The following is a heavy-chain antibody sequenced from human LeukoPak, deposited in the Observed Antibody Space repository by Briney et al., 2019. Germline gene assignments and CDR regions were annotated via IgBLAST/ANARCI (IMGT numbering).Heavy chain of an antibody. CDR1: GFTFSSYS. J-gene: IGHJ4*02. D-gene: IGHD3-3*01. CDR2: ISSSSSYI. Sequence: GGSLRLSCAASGFTFSSYSMNWVRQAPGKGLEWVSSISSSSSYIYYADSVKGRFIISRDNAKNSLYLQMNSLRAEDTAVYYCARDRATIFGVVIYDYWGQGTLVTVSS. V-gene: IGHV3-21*01. CDR3: ARDRATIFGVVIYDY.